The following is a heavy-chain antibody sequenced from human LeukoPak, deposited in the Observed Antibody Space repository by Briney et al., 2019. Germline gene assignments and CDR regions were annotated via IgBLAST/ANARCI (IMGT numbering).Heavy chain of an antibody. Sequence: SETLSLTCNVSGGSISTSRYQWGWTRQPPGKGLEWVGNIFYRGSTYYNPSLRSRVTISVDTSKNQFSLQLNSVTPEDTAVYYCARGLQRGWFDPWGQGTLVTVSS. V-gene: IGHV4-39*07. J-gene: IGHJ5*02. D-gene: IGHD4-11*01. CDR1: GGSISTSRYQ. CDR2: IFYRGST. CDR3: ARGLQRGWFDP.